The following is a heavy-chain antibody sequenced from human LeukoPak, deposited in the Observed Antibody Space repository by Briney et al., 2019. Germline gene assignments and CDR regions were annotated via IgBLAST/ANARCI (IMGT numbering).Heavy chain of an antibody. V-gene: IGHV3-7*03. CDR3: ARGRYSGYDRYYYYGMDV. CDR1: GFTFGTYW. CDR2: IKQDGSEK. Sequence: PGGSLRLSCAASGFTFGTYWLSWVRQAPGSGLEWVANIKQDGSEKYYVDSVKGRFTISRDNAENSLYLQMNSLRSEDTAVYYCARGRYSGYDRYYYYGMDVWGQGTTVTVSS. D-gene: IGHD5-12*01. J-gene: IGHJ6*02.